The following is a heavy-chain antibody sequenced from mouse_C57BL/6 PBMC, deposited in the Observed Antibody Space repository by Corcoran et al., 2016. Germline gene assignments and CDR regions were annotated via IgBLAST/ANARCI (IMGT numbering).Heavy chain of an antibody. V-gene: IGHV9-3*01. CDR2: INTYSGVP. CDR1: GYTFTTYG. D-gene: IGHD1-1*02. Sequence: QIQLVQSGPELKKPGETVKISCKASGYTFTTYGMSWVKQAPGKGLKWMGWINTYSGVPTYADDFKGRFTFSLETSASTAYLQINNLKNEDTATYFCARWDGVPNFDYWGQGTTLTVSS. CDR3: ARWDGVPNFDY. J-gene: IGHJ2*01.